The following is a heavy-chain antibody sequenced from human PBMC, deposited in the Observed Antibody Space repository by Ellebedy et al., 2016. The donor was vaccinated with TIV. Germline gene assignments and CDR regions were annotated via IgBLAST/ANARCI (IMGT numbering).Heavy chain of an antibody. Sequence: GGSLRLSCKGSGHTFTSYWIGWVRQMPGKGLEWVGIIFPGDSDTRYSPSFEGQVTISADKSISTAYLQWSSLKASDTAMYYCARLFSGGGAVAGTHWGQGTLVTVSS. CDR3: ARLFSGGGAVAGTH. J-gene: IGHJ4*02. CDR2: IFPGDSDT. D-gene: IGHD6-19*01. CDR1: GHTFTSYW. V-gene: IGHV5-51*01.